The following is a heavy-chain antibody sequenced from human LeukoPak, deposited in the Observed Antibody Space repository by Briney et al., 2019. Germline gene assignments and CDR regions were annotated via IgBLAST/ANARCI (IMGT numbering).Heavy chain of an antibody. V-gene: IGHV7-4-1*02. CDR3: ARDISTEMVRGVTRSLMYYYYGMDV. Sequence: ASVKVSCKASGYTFTSYAMNWVRQAPGQGLEWMGWINTNTGNPTYAQGFTGRFVFSLDTSVSTAYLQISSLKAEDTAVYYCARDISTEMVRGVTRSLMYYYYGMDVWGQGTTVTVSS. J-gene: IGHJ6*02. CDR2: INTNTGNP. D-gene: IGHD3-10*01. CDR1: GYTFTSYA.